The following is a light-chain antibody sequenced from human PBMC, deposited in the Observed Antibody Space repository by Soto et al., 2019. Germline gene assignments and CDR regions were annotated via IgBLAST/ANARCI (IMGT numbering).Light chain of an antibody. Sequence: QSALTQPASVSGSPGQSITISCTGTSIDVGGYNYVSWYQQHPGKAPKLMIYGVTNRPSGVSNRFSGSKSGNTASLTISGLQPEDEADYYCTSYIHRRTLVGFGGGTKLTVL. CDR1: SIDVGGYNY. V-gene: IGLV2-14*01. CDR2: GVT. J-gene: IGLJ2*01. CDR3: TSYIHRRTLVG.